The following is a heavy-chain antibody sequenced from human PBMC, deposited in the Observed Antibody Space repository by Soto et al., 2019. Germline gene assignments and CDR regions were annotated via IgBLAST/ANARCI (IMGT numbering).Heavy chain of an antibody. D-gene: IGHD1-26*01. Sequence: EVQLVQSGAEVKKPGESLTISCEASGYSFTTYWISWVRQMPGKGLEWMGKIDPSDSYTNYSPSFEGHVTISVDKSISTAYLQWSSLKASDTAIFYCARHQGGTSYTWFDPWGQGTLVTVSS. CDR1: GYSFTTYW. V-gene: IGHV5-10-1*03. J-gene: IGHJ5*02. CDR3: ARHQGGTSYTWFDP. CDR2: IDPSDSYT.